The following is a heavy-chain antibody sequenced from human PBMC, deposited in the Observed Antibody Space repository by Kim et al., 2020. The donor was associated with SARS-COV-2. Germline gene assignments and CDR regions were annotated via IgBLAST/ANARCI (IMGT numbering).Heavy chain of an antibody. J-gene: IGHJ6*02. V-gene: IGHV1-8*01. CDR3: AVNYYGSGSPRWAALYSWYYYGMDV. CDR1: GYTFTSYD. Sequence: ASVKVSCKASGYTFTSYDINWVRQATGQGLEWMGWMNPNSGNTGYAQKFQGRVTMTRNTSISTAYMELSSLRSEDTAVYYCAVNYYGSGSPRWAALYSWYYYGMDVWGQGTTVTVSS. D-gene: IGHD3-10*01. CDR2: MNPNSGNT.